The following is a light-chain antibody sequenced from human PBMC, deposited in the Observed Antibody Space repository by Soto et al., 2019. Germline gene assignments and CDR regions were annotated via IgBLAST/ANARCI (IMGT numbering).Light chain of an antibody. J-gene: IGLJ1*01. V-gene: IGLV2-14*03. Sequence: QSALALPASVSGSPGQSITISCTGTSSDIGSYNYISWYQQYPDKGPKLIIYGVTNRPSGVSNRFSGSKSGYTASLTISGLQAEDEADYYCCSYTTTTTYVFGTGTKVTVL. CDR3: CSYTTTTTYV. CDR1: SSDIGSYNY. CDR2: GVT.